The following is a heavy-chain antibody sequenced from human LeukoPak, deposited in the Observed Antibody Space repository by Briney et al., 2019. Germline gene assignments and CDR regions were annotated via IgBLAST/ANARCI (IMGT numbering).Heavy chain of an antibody. CDR3: ASVPNYDSSGYRQAWLFDI. J-gene: IGHJ3*02. D-gene: IGHD3-22*01. V-gene: IGHV1-69*06. CDR2: IIPIFGTA. Sequence: ASVKVSCKASGGTFSSYAISWVRQAPGQGLEWMGGIIPIFGTANYAQKFQGRVTITADKSTSTAYMELSSLRSEDTAVYYCASVPNYDSSGYRQAWLFDIWGQGTMVTVSS. CDR1: GGTFSSYA.